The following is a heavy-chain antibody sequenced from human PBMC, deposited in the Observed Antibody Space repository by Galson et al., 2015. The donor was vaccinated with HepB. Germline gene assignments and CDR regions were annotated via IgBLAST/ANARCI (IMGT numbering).Heavy chain of an antibody. CDR1: GGSFSNFA. D-gene: IGHD2-15*01. V-gene: IGHV1-69*05. CDR2: IIPLYGPA. J-gene: IGHJ5*02. CDR3: ASSGDCSGGSCYLLQNWFDP. Sequence: SVKVSCKASGGSFSNFAISWVRQAPGQGLEWMGGIIPLYGPANYAQKFQGRVTMTRDTSTSTVYMELSSLRSEDSAVYYCASSGDCSGGSCYLLQNWFDPWGQGTLVTVSS.